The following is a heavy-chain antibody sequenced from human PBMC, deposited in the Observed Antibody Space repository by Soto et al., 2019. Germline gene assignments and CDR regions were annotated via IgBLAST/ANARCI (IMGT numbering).Heavy chain of an antibody. J-gene: IGHJ3*02. CDR2: ISSSSSTI. CDR1: GFTFSSYS. V-gene: IGHV3-48*01. Sequence: GGSLRLSCAASGFTFSSYSMNWVRQAPGKGLEWVSYISSSSSTIYYADSVKGRFTISRDNAKNSLYLQMNSLRAEDTAVYYCARVRPDIVVVVAASLTAFDIWGQGTMVTVSS. D-gene: IGHD2-15*01. CDR3: ARVRPDIVVVVAASLTAFDI.